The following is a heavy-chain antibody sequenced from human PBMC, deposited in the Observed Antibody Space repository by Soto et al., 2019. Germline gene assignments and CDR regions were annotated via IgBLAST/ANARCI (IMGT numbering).Heavy chain of an antibody. CDR3: ARDAYDYVWDSDNDY. V-gene: IGHV3-48*02. Sequence: GGSLRLSCAASGFTFSSYSMNWVRQAPGKGREWVSYISSSSSTIYYADSVKGRFTISRDNAKNSLYLQMNSLRDEDTAVYYCARDAYDYVWDSDNDYWGQGTLVTVSS. CDR1: GFTFSSYS. CDR2: ISSSSSTI. J-gene: IGHJ4*02. D-gene: IGHD3-16*01.